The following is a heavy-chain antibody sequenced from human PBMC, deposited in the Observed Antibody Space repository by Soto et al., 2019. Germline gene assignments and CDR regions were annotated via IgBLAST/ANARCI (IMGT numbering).Heavy chain of an antibody. Sequence: ASVKVSCKASGYTFTSYGISWVRQAPGQGLEWMGWISAYNGNTNYAQKLQGRVTMTTDTSTSTAYMELRSLRSDDTAVYYCARVCGGDRTSCGYYYYYMDVWGKGTTVTVSS. CDR3: ARVCGGDRTSCGYYYYYMDV. J-gene: IGHJ6*03. V-gene: IGHV1-18*01. D-gene: IGHD2-2*01. CDR2: ISAYNGNT. CDR1: GYTFTSYG.